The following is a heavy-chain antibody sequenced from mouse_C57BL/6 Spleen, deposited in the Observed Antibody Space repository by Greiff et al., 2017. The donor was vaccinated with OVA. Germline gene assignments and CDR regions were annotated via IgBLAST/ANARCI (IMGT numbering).Heavy chain of an antibody. D-gene: IGHD2-4*01. CDR2: IDPETGGT. V-gene: IGHV1-15*01. CDR1: GYTFTDYE. J-gene: IGHJ4*01. Sequence: VQLQESGAELVRPGASVTLSCKASGYTFTDYEMHWVKQTPVHGLEWIGAIDPETGGTAYNQKFKGKAILTADKSSSTAYMELRSLTSEDSAVYYCTRYDYDNYYAMDYWGQGTSVTVSS. CDR3: TRYDYDNYYAMDY.